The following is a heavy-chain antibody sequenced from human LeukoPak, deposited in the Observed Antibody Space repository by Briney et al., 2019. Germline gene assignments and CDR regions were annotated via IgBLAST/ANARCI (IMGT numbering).Heavy chain of an antibody. CDR1: GFTFSSYA. Sequence: GGSLRLSCAASGFTFSSYAMSWVRQAPGKGLEWVSAISGSGGSTYYADSVKGRFTISRDNSKNTLYLQMNSLRAEDTAVYYCAKDMVRGVIITPYYFDYWGQGTLVTVSS. V-gene: IGHV3-23*01. CDR2: ISGSGGST. J-gene: IGHJ4*02. D-gene: IGHD3-10*01. CDR3: AKDMVRGVIITPYYFDY.